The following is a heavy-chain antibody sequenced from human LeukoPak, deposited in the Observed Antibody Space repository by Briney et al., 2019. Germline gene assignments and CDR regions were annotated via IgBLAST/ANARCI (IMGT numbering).Heavy chain of an antibody. CDR2: ISYDGSNK. J-gene: IGHJ4*02. D-gene: IGHD6-19*01. Sequence: GGSLRLSCAASGFTFSRYGMHWVRQAPGKGLEWVTAISYDGSNKYYADSVKGRFTISRDNSKNTLYVQMNSLRAEDTAVYYCARDTAVAPFDYWGQGTLVTVSS. CDR1: GFTFSRYG. V-gene: IGHV3-30*04. CDR3: ARDTAVAPFDY.